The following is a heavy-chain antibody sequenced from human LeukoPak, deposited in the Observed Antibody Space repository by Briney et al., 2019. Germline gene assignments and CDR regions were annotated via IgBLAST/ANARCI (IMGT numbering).Heavy chain of an antibody. Sequence: GGSLRLSCAASGFTVSTHAMHWVRQAPAKGLEWVALVSYGGTNKHYADSVKGRFTISRDISKNTVSLQMNSLRDEDTAVYYCARDPTTETTTYFDYWGQGTLVTVSS. CDR1: GFTVSTHA. V-gene: IGHV3-30-3*01. D-gene: IGHD4-17*01. J-gene: IGHJ4*02. CDR2: VSYGGTNK. CDR3: ARDPTTETTTYFDY.